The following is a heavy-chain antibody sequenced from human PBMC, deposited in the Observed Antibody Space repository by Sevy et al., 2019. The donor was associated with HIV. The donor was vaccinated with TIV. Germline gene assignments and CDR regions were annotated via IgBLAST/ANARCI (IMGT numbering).Heavy chain of an antibody. CDR2: ISAYNGNT. CDR1: GYTFTSYG. Sequence: ASVKVSCKASGYTFTSYGISWVRQAPGQGLEWMGWISAYNGNTNYAQKLQGRVTMTTDTSTSPAYMELRSLRYDETAVYYCARVDPLGGYCSSTSCYNFDYWGQGTLVTVS. J-gene: IGHJ4*02. D-gene: IGHD2-2*01. V-gene: IGHV1-18*01. CDR3: ARVDPLGGYCSSTSCYNFDY.